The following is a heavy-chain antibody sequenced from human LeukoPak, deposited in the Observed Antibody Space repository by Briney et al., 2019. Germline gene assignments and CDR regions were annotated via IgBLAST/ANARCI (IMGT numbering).Heavy chain of an antibody. V-gene: IGHV4-39*01. Sequence: SETLSLTCSVSGGSISSSLYHWGWLRQPPGKGLEWFGNVFHSGNTYSSPSLQSRVAFSVDTSKNQFSLKLTSVTATDTAVYYCARQIVGTSWNYYYSYIDVWGKGTSVSVSS. CDR3: ARQIVGTSWNYYYSYIDV. CDR2: VFHSGNT. CDR1: GGSISSSLYH. J-gene: IGHJ6*03. D-gene: IGHD1-1*01.